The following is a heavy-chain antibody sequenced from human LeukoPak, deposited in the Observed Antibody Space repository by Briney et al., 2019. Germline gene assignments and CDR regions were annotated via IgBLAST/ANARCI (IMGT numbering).Heavy chain of an antibody. CDR1: GFTFSSNW. D-gene: IGHD3-22*01. V-gene: IGHV3-74*01. CDR2: IISNENSA. J-gene: IGHJ4*02. CDR3: AKDNYYDSSAYPDY. Sequence: PGGSLRLSCAASGFTFSSNWMHWVRQAPGKGLVWVSRIISNENSATYADSVKGRFTISRDNSKNTLYLQMNSLRAEDTAVYYCAKDNYYDSSAYPDYWGQGTLVTVSS.